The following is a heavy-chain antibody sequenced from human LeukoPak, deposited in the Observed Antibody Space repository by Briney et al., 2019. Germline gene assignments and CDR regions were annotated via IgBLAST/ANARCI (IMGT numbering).Heavy chain of an antibody. D-gene: IGHD6-19*01. V-gene: IGHV4-34*01. CDR1: GGSFSGYY. J-gene: IGHJ3*02. Sequence: SETLSLTCAVYGGSFSGYYWSWIRQPPGKGLEWIGEINHSGSTNYNPSLKSRVTISVDTSKSQFSLKLSSVTAADTAVYYCARPLSSGWYWGVFDIWGQGTMVTVSS. CDR3: ARPLSSGWYWGVFDI. CDR2: INHSGST.